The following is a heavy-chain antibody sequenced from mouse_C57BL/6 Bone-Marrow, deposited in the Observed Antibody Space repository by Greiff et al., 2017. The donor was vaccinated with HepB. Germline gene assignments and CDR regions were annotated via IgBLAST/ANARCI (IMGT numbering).Heavy chain of an antibody. CDR2: IRNKANGYTT. CDR3: ARGGLRPAYYFDY. Sequence: EVHLVESGGGLVQPGGSLSLSCAASGFTFTDYYMSWVRQPPGKALEWLGFIRNKANGYTTEYSASVKGRFTISRDNSQSILYLQMNALRAEDSATYYCARGGLRPAYYFDYWGQGTTLTVSS. D-gene: IGHD2-2*01. V-gene: IGHV7-3*01. J-gene: IGHJ2*01. CDR1: GFTFTDYY.